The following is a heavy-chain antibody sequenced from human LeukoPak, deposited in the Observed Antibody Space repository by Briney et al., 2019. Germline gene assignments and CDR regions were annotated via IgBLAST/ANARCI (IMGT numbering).Heavy chain of an antibody. D-gene: IGHD6-19*01. V-gene: IGHV3-23*01. J-gene: IGHJ4*02. CDR1: GFTFSSYA. CDR2: ISGSGGST. Sequence: GGSLRLSCATSGFTFSSYAVSWVRQAPGKGLEWVSAISGSGGSTYYADSVKGRFTISRDNSKNTLYLQMNSLRAEDTAVYYCAQSPRYSSGWYGGGYFDYWGQGTLVTVSS. CDR3: AQSPRYSSGWYGGGYFDY.